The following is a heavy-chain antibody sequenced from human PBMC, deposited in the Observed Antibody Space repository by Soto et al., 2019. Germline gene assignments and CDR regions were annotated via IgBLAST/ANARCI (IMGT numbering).Heavy chain of an antibody. D-gene: IGHD3-3*01. CDR2: ISGSGGST. V-gene: IGHV3-23*01. J-gene: IGHJ5*02. CDR3: AKDKVLRFLERHADWFDP. Sequence: GGSLRLSCAAAGFTFSGYAMSWVRQAPGKGLEWVSAISGSGGSTYYADSVKGRFTISRDNSKNTLYLQMNSLRAEDTAVYYCAKDKVLRFLERHADWFDPWGQGTLVTVSS. CDR1: GFTFSGYA.